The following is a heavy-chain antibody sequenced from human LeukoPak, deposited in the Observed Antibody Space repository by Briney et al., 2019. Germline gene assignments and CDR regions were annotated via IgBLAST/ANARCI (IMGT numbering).Heavy chain of an antibody. V-gene: IGHV4-59*01. Sequence: SETLSLTCTVSGGSISSYYWSWIRQPPGKGLEWIGNIYDSGSTNYNPSLKSRVTISVDTSKNQCSLKLSSVTAADTAVYCCARQSISGSSLSYFDYWGQGTLVNVSS. CDR2: IYDSGST. CDR3: ARQSISGSSLSYFDY. D-gene: IGHD3-22*01. CDR1: GGSISSYY. J-gene: IGHJ4*02.